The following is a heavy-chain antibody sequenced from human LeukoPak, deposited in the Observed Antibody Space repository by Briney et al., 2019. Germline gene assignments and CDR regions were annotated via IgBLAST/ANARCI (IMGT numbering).Heavy chain of an antibody. CDR3: ARDSRASFDP. CDR2: ITSSGSTV. J-gene: IGHJ5*02. V-gene: IGHV3-48*03. Sequence: GGSLRLSCAASGFTFSSYEMNWVRQAPGKGLEWVSYITSSGSTVYYADSVKGRFTISRDNAKNSLYLQMNSLGAEDTAVYYCARDSRASFDPWGQGTVVTVSS. CDR1: GFTFSSYE.